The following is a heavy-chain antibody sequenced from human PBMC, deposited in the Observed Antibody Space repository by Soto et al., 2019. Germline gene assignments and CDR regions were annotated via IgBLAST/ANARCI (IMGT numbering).Heavy chain of an antibody. CDR2: INSDGSRI. J-gene: IGHJ4*02. V-gene: IGHV3-74*03. CDR3: VRDSR. D-gene: IGHD6-19*01. CDR1: GFTFSSQW. Sequence: EVQLVETGGGLVQPGGSLSLSCAASGFTFSSQWMYWVRQSPGKGPVWVSYINSDGSRIAYADSVKGRFTISRDNAKNTLYLQMTSLRVEDTAVYYCVRDSRWGRGTLVTVSS.